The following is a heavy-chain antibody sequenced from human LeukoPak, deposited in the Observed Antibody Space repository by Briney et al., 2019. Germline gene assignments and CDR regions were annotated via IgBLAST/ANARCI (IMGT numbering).Heavy chain of an antibody. Sequence: HTGGSLRLSCAASGFTFSSYWMSWVRQAPGKGLEWVANIKQDGGEKYYVDSVKGRFTISRDNAKNSLYLQMNSLRVEDTAVYYCARDPFSWDVYGSESYRDYWGQGTLVTVSS. D-gene: IGHD3-10*01. J-gene: IGHJ4*02. CDR2: IKQDGGEK. CDR3: ARDPFSWDVYGSESYRDY. V-gene: IGHV3-7*01. CDR1: GFTFSSYW.